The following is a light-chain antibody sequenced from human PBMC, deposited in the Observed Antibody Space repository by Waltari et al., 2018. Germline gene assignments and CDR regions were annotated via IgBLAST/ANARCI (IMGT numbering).Light chain of an antibody. Sequence: DIVVTQSPDSLAVSLGERATINCKSSQSVLHTNNKNYLAWYQQKPGQPPKLLIYWASTRASGVPGRFSGSGSGTDFTLTISSLQAEDVAVYYCQQYYSAPYAFGQGTKLEIK. CDR2: WAS. V-gene: IGKV4-1*01. CDR3: QQYYSAPYA. CDR1: QSVLHTNNKNY. J-gene: IGKJ2*01.